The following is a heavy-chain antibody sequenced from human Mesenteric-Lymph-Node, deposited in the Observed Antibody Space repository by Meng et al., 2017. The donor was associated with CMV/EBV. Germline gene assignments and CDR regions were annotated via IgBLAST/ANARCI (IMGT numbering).Heavy chain of an antibody. CDR2: IYYSGST. D-gene: IGHD2-21*01. Sequence: SETLSLTCTVSGGSVSSGSYYWSWIRQPPGKGLEWIGYIYYSGSTIYNPSLKTRVTMSVDTSKNQFSLKLSSVTAADTAVYYCARGLHLGSYYFDSWGQGTLVTVSS. V-gene: IGHV4-61*01. J-gene: IGHJ4*02. CDR1: GGSVSSGSYY. CDR3: ARGLHLGSYYFDS.